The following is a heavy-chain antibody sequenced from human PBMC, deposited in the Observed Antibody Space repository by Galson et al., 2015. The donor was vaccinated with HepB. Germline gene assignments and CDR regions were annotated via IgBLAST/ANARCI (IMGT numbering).Heavy chain of an antibody. CDR2: ISINSDYI. CDR1: GFTFNNYK. CDR3: ARDWGKPVAGNWWFDP. Sequence: SCAASGFTFNNYKMNWVRQPPGKGLEWVSSISINSDYIFYADSVKGRFTISRDNARNSLYLQMNSLRAEDTAVYYCARDWGKPVAGNWWFDPWGQGTLVTVS. D-gene: IGHD6-19*01. J-gene: IGHJ5*02. V-gene: IGHV3-21*01.